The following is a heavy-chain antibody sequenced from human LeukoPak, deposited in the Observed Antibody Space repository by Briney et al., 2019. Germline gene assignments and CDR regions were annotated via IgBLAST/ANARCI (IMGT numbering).Heavy chain of an antibody. CDR3: ARDLYCGGGCYSDY. Sequence: ASVKVSCKASGYTFTSYAMHWVRQAPGQRLEWMGWINAGNGNTKYSQKFQGRVTITRDTAASTAYMELSSRRSEDTAVYYCARDLYCGGGCYSDYWGQGTLVTVSS. CDR1: GYTFTSYA. CDR2: INAGNGNT. J-gene: IGHJ4*02. D-gene: IGHD2-21*02. V-gene: IGHV1-3*01.